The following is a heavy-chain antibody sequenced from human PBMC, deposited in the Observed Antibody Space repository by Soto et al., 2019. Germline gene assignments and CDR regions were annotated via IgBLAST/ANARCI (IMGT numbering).Heavy chain of an antibody. D-gene: IGHD2-15*01. Sequence: EVQLVESGGGLVKSGGSLRLSCAASGFTFSSYSMNWVRQAPGRGLEWVAAISGTSDYIYYADSVKGRFTISRDNAKTSLYIQMNSLRAEDTAVYYCARDHRYCSGSSCRPYYYYYGMDVWGQETTVTVSS. V-gene: IGHV3-21*02. J-gene: IGHJ6*02. CDR2: ISGTSDYI. CDR1: GFTFSSYS. CDR3: ARDHRYCSGSSCRPYYYYYGMDV.